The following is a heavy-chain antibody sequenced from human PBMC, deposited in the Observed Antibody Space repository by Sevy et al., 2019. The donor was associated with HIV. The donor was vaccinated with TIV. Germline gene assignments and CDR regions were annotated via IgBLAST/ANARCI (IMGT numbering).Heavy chain of an antibody. CDR2: ISYDKVNT. J-gene: IGHJ4*02. Sequence: GGSLRLSCAASGFRFSRYAMHWIRQAPGKGLESVAVISYDKVNTYHSDSVKGRFTISRDNSKNTLYLQMNSLRPEDTAVYYCARDGGGDYFDYWGQGTLVTVSS. D-gene: IGHD3-16*01. V-gene: IGHV3-30*04. CDR1: GFRFSRYA. CDR3: ARDGGGDYFDY.